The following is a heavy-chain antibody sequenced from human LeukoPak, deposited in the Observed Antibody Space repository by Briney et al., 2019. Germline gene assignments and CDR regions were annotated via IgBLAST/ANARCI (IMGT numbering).Heavy chain of an antibody. CDR2: IKQDGSEK. CDR1: GFTFSSYW. V-gene: IGHV3-7*01. J-gene: IGHJ6*03. CDR3: ARDGIVGPLRHYYYYMDV. Sequence: GGSLRLSCAASGFTFSSYWRSWVRQAPGKGLEWVANIKQDGSEKYYVDSVKGRFTISRGNAKNSLYLQMNSLRAEDTAVYYCARDGIVGPLRHYYYYMDVWGKGTTVTVSS. D-gene: IGHD1-26*01.